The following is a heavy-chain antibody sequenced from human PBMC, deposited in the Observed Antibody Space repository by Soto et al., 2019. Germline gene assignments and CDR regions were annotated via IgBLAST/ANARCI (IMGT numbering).Heavy chain of an antibody. CDR1: GYTFTSYG. CDR2: ISAYNGNT. J-gene: IGHJ4*02. D-gene: IGHD6-19*01. CDR3: ARVQALAVADPLDLDY. V-gene: IGHV1-18*01. Sequence: ASVKVSCKASGYTFTSYGISWVRQAPGQGLEWMGWISAYNGNTNYAQKLQGRVTMTTDTSTSTAYMELRSLRSDDTAVYYCARVQALAVADPLDLDYWGQGTLVTVSS.